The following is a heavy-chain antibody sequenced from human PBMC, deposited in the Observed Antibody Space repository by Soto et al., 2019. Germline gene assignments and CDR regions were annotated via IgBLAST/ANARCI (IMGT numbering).Heavy chain of an antibody. J-gene: IGHJ4*02. CDR3: AREKRANGYFDY. V-gene: IGHV3-11*06. CDR1: GFTFSDYY. Sequence: GGSMRLSCAASGFTFSDYYMSWIRQAPGKGLEWVSYYVDSVNGRFTISRDNAKNSLSLQMNSLRAEDTAVYYCAREKRANGYFDYWGQGTLVTSPQ. D-gene: IGHD6-25*01.